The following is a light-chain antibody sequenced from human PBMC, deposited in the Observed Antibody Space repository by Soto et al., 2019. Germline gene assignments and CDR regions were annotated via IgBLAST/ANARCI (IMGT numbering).Light chain of an antibody. Sequence: DIQMTQSPSTRSASVGDSVAITCRASQNIRNWLAWYQQKPGTAPKVLIYHASNLQSGVPSRFSGSGSGTEFTLTISSLQPDDFATYYCQQYNSYSFGQGTKVDI. V-gene: IGKV1-5*01. CDR3: QQYNSYS. CDR2: HAS. J-gene: IGKJ1*01. CDR1: QNIRNW.